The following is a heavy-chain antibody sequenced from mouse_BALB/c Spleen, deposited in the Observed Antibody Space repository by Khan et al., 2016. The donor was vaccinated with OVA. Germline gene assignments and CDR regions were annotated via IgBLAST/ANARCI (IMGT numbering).Heavy chain of an antibody. CDR1: GYTFTSYG. D-gene: IGHD2-10*01. J-gene: IGHJ4*01. Sequence: QIQLVQSGPELKKPGETVKISCKASGYTFTSYGMNWVKQAPGKGLKWMGWINTYTGEPTYGDDFKGRFAFSLETSASTAYLQINNLKNEDTATYFCARPPYFSYGMVYWVQGPSVTVSP. CDR2: INTYTGEP. V-gene: IGHV9-3-1*01. CDR3: ARPPYFSYGMVY.